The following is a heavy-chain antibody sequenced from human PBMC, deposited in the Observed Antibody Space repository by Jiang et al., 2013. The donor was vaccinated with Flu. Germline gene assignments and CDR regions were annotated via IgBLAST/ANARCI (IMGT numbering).Heavy chain of an antibody. CDR1: GFTFSSYG. J-gene: IGHJ3*02. Sequence: VQLLESGGGVVQPGRSLRLSCAASGFTFSSYGMHWVRQAPGKGLEWVAVIWYDGSNKYYADSVKGRFTISRDNSKNTLYLQMNSLRAEDTAVYYCARAYSYGKVSAFDIVGPRDKWSPSL. D-gene: IGHD5-18*01. CDR2: IWYDGSNK. V-gene: IGHV3-33*01. CDR3: ARAYSYGKVSAFDI.